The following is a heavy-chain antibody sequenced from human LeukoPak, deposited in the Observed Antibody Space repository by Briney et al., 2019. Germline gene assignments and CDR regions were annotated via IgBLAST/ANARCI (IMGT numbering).Heavy chain of an antibody. CDR1: GFTFSSYG. J-gene: IGHJ6*02. CDR2: ISYDGSNK. V-gene: IGHV3-30*18. Sequence: GGSLRLSCAASGFTFSSYGMHWVRQAPGKGLEWVAVISYDGSNKYYADSVKGRFTISRDNAKNTLYLQMNSPRAEDTAVYYCAKDRYNWNDDYYYGMDVWGQGTTVTVSS. CDR3: AKDRYNWNDDYYYGMDV. D-gene: IGHD1-1*01.